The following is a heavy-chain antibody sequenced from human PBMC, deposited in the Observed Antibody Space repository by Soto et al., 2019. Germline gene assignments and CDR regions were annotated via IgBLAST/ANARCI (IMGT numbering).Heavy chain of an antibody. CDR3: ARIVVVVAVTIYD. V-gene: IGHV4-39*02. Sequence: QLQLQESGPGLVKPSETLSLTCTVSGGSISSSSYYWGWIRQPPGKGLEWIGSIYYSGSTYYNPSLNSRVTISVDTSKNHLSLKLCSVTAADTAVYYCARIVVVVAVTIYDWGEGNLLTLSS. CDR1: GGSISSSSYY. J-gene: IGHJ4*02. D-gene: IGHD2-15*01. CDR2: IYYSGST.